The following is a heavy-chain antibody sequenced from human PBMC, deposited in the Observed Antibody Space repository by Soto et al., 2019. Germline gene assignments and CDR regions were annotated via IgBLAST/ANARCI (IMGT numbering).Heavy chain of an antibody. CDR1: GGTFSSYT. V-gene: IGHV1-69*08. D-gene: IGHD3-9*01. CDR2: IIPILGIA. J-gene: IGHJ6*03. Sequence: QVQLVQSGAEVKKPGSSVKVSCKASGGTFSSYTISWVRQAPGQGLEWMGRIIPILGIANYAQKFQGRVTITADKSTSTAYMELSSLGSEDTAVYYCARDLGGYDISPSYYYYMDVWGKGTTVTVSS. CDR3: ARDLGGYDISPSYYYYMDV.